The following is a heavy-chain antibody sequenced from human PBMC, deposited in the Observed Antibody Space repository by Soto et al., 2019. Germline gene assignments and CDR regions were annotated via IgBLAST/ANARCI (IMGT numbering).Heavy chain of an antibody. CDR1: GYTFTGYY. CDR3: AREKITIFGVVIIPRAFDI. CDR2: INPNSGGT. D-gene: IGHD3-3*01. Sequence: GASVKVSCKASGYTFTGYYMHWVRQAPGQGLEWMGWINPNSGGTNYAQKFQGWVTMTRDTSISTAYMELSRLRSDDTAVYYCAREKITIFGVVIIPRAFDIWGQGTMVTVSS. V-gene: IGHV1-2*04. J-gene: IGHJ3*02.